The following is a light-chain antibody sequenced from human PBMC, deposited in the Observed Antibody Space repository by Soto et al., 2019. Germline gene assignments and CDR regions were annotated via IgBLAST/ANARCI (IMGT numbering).Light chain of an antibody. Sequence: MVSTESRGTVSLSPGESAWLCCSASQGVSSGYLAWYQQNPGQAPRLLIYYMSKRATGIPARFSGSGSGTDFTLTISSLEPDDSAIHYCDQRQSWPGTFGQGTKVDIK. J-gene: IGKJ1*01. CDR3: DQRQSWPGT. V-gene: IGKV3-11*01. CDR2: YMS. CDR1: QGVSSGY.